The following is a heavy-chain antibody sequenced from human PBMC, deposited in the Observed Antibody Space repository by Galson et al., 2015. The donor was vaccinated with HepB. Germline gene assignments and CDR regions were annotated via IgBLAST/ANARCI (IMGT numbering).Heavy chain of an antibody. J-gene: IGHJ5*02. V-gene: IGHV3-11*01. Sequence: SLRLSCAASGFIFRDYYMSWIRLTPGKGLEWLSSISNDANTVTYADSVRGRFTIFRDNARNSVSLQMNSLRVEDTAIYYCARAAGWFDPWAREPGSPSPQ. D-gene: IGHD3-10*01. CDR2: ISNDANTV. CDR1: GFIFRDYY. CDR3: ARAAGWFDP.